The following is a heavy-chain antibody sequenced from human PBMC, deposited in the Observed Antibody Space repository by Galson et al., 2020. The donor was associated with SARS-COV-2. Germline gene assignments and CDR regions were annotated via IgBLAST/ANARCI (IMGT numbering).Heavy chain of an antibody. D-gene: IGHD3-16*01. V-gene: IGHV3-30*03. J-gene: IGHJ6*02. CDR1: GFTFNGYA. CDR2: ISYDGDKK. Sequence: GGSLRLSCAASGFTFNGYAIHWVRQAPGKGLEWVAVISYDGDKKYYADSVKGRFTISRDNSKNTLYLQMNSLRAEDTAVYYCAFFGDKKRGYGMDVWGQGTTVTVSS. CDR3: AFFGDKKRGYGMDV.